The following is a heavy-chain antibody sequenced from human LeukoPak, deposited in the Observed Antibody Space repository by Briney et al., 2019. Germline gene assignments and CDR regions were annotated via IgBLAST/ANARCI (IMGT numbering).Heavy chain of an antibody. CDR2: IIPIFDVA. Sequence: SVKVSCKASGGTFNKYAIFWVRQAPGQGLEWKGGIIPIFDVADYAQKFQDRVIITADESTSIVYMELSSLTSEDTAVYYCARADRNSRKDRKSTSGRIMGGTTPEERGPFDDWGQGTLVIVSS. V-gene: IGHV1-69*13. J-gene: IGHJ4*02. D-gene: IGHD1-26*01. CDR3: ARADRNSRKDRKSTSGRIMGGTTPEERGPFDD. CDR1: GGTFNKYA.